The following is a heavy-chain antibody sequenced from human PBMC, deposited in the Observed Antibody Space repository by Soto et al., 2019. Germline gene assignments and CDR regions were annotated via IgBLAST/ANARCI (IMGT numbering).Heavy chain of an antibody. CDR2: IRYDSSSK. J-gene: IGHJ6*02. CDR1: GFTFDDYA. CDR3: AKGISGSYYYYGMDV. V-gene: IGHV3-9*01. Sequence: GGSLRLSCAASGFTFDDYAMHWVRQAPGKGLEWVSGIRYDSSSKCYADSVKGRFTISRDNAKNSLYLQMNSLRAEDTAVYYCAKGISGSYYYYGMDVWGQGTTVTVYS.